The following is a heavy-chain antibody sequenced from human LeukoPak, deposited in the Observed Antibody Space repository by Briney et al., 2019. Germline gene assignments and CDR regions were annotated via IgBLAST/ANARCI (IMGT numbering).Heavy chain of an antibody. CDR1: GGSISSGGYY. J-gene: IGHJ5*02. D-gene: IGHD6-19*01. Sequence: SETLSLTCTVSGGSISSGGYYWSWIRQPPGKGLEWIGEINHSGSTNYNPSLKSRVTISVDTSKNQFSLKLSSVTAADTAVYYCADIAVAGEGFDPWGQGTLVTVSS. CDR3: ADIAVAGEGFDP. CDR2: INHSGST. V-gene: IGHV4-39*07.